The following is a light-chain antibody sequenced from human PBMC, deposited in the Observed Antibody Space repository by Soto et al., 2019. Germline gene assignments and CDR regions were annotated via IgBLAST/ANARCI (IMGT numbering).Light chain of an antibody. Sequence: QSALTQPPSASGSPGQAVTISCTGTSSDIGTYNYVSWYQQHPGRAPKLIIYEVNKRPSGVPDRFAGSKSGNTASLTVSGLQTEDDADYYCSSYAGNSTLEIIFGGGTQLTVL. V-gene: IGLV2-8*01. J-gene: IGLJ2*01. CDR1: SSDIGTYNY. CDR3: SSYAGNSTLEII. CDR2: EVN.